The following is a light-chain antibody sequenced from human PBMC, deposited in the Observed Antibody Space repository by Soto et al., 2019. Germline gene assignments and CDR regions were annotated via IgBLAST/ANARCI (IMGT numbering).Light chain of an antibody. Sequence: EVVLTQSPGTLSLSPRERATLSCRASQSVSNNYLAWYQHKPGQAPRLLIYGASNRAPGSPDRFSGSGSGPDFTLTISRLEPEDFAVYYCQQYAASPRTFGQGTLVEVK. CDR2: GAS. CDR3: QQYAASPRT. J-gene: IGKJ1*01. V-gene: IGKV3-20*01. CDR1: QSVSNNY.